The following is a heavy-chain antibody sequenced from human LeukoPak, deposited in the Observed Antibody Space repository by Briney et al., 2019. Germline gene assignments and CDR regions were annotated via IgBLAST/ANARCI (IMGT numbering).Heavy chain of an antibody. CDR1: GGTFSSYA. D-gene: IGHD3-10*01. V-gene: IGHV1-69*04. Sequence: ASVKVSCKASGGTFSSYAISWVRQAPGQGLEWMGRIIPILGMSNYAQKFQGRVTITADKSTSTAYLQLSSLSSDDTAGCYCVRALPLHYYGSGSYEHWGQGTLVTVSS. CDR3: VRALPLHYYGSGSYEH. J-gene: IGHJ4*02. CDR2: IIPILGMS.